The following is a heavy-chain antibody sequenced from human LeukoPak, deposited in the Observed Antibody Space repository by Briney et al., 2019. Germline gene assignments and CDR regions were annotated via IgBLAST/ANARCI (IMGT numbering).Heavy chain of an antibody. D-gene: IGHD2-21*01. Sequence: PGGSLRLSCAASGFTFSSYAMSWVRQAPGKGLEWVSAISGSGGSTYYADSAKGRFTISRDNSKNTLYLQMNSLRAEDTAVYYCAKDLRRCGGDCYSTAFDIWGQGTMVTVSS. CDR3: AKDLRRCGGDCYSTAFDI. J-gene: IGHJ3*02. CDR1: GFTFSSYA. V-gene: IGHV3-23*01. CDR2: ISGSGGST.